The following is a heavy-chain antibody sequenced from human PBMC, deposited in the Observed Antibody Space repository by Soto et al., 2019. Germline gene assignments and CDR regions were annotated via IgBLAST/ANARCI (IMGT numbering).Heavy chain of an antibody. CDR3: ATRELELHGFDP. V-gene: IGHV3-23*01. J-gene: IGHJ5*02. CDR2: ISGSGGST. CDR1: GFTFSSYA. D-gene: IGHD1-7*01. Sequence: GGSLRLSCAASGFTFSSYAMSWVRQAPGKGLEWVSAISGSGGSTYYADSVKGRFTISRDNSKNTLYLQMNSLRAEDTAVYYCATRELELHGFDPWGQGTLVNLSS.